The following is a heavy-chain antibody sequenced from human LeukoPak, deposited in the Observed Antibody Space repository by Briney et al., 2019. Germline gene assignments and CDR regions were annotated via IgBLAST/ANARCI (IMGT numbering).Heavy chain of an antibody. CDR3: VRGSVTYSGGYFQH. D-gene: IGHD1-26*01. CDR1: GFTFSSFV. J-gene: IGHJ1*01. CDR2: ITYDGSNK. Sequence: GGSLRLSCAASGFTFSSFVMHWVHQAPGKGLEWVALITYDGSNKYYADSVRGRFTITRDNSKNTLDLQMNALRAEDTAVYYCVRGSVTYSGGYFQHWGQGTLVTVSS. V-gene: IGHV3-30-3*01.